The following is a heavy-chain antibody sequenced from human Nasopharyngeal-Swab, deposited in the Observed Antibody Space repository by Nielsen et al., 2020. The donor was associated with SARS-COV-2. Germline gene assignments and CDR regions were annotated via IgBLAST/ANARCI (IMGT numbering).Heavy chain of an antibody. V-gene: IGHV3-30*18. D-gene: IGHD3-3*01. CDR2: ISYDGSNK. CDR3: AKDQFSIFGEDAFDI. J-gene: IGHJ3*02. CDR1: GFTLSSYG. Sequence: GESLKISCAASGFTLSSYGMHWVRQAPGKGLEWVAVISYDGSNKYYADSVKGRFTISRDNSKNTLYLQMNSLRAEDTAVYYCAKDQFSIFGEDAFDIWGQGTMVTVSS.